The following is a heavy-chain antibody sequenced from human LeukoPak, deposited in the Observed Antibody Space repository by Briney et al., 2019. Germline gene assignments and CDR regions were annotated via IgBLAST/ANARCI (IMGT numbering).Heavy chain of an antibody. CDR3: ARGGAAAAL. CDR1: GGSTSSYY. CDR2: IYYSGST. D-gene: IGHD6-13*01. J-gene: IGHJ4*02. V-gene: IGHV4-59*01. Sequence: SETLSLTCTVSGGSTSSYYWSWIRQPPGKGLEWIGYIYYSGSTNYNPSLKSRVTISVDTSKNQFSLKLSSVTAADTAVYYCARGGAAAALWGQGTLVTVSS.